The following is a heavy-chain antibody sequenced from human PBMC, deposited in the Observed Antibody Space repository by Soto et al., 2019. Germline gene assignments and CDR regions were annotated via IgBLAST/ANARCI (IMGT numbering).Heavy chain of an antibody. CDR3: ARRDSSGWYSYFDY. CDR1: GGSISGYY. Sequence: QVHLQESGPGLVKPSETLSLTCTVSGGSISGYYWSWIRQPPGKGLEWIAYMYYSGSTNYNPSRKGRVTISIHTSKNQSALKLSSVTAADTAVYYCARRDSSGWYSYFDYWGQGALVTVSS. CDR2: MYYSGST. J-gene: IGHJ4*02. V-gene: IGHV4-59*08. D-gene: IGHD6-19*01.